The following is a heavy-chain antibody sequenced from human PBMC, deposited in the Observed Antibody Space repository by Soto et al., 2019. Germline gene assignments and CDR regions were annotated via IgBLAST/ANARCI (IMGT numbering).Heavy chain of an antibody. V-gene: IGHV3-23*01. CDR2: ISGSGGST. D-gene: IGHD3-10*01. CDR3: AKDITMVRGVIITFCFDY. CDR1: GFTFSSYA. J-gene: IGHJ4*02. Sequence: GGSLRLSCAASGFTFSSYAMSWVRQAPGKGLEWVSAISGSGGSTYYADSVKGRFTISRDNSKNTLYLQMNSLRAEDTAVYYCAKDITMVRGVIITFCFDYWGQGTLVTVSS.